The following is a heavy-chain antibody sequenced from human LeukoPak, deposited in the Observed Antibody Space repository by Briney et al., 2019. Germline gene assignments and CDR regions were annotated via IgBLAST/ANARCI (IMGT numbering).Heavy chain of an antibody. CDR1: GFPFSDFA. Sequence: GGSLRLSCAVSGFPFSDFAMSWVRQAPGKGLEWVSTISGGGDNTYFADSVKGRFTISRDNSKNTLFLQMVSLRAEDTAVYYCAKFEGALLGNYYLDVWGKGTTVTVSS. J-gene: IGHJ6*03. CDR2: ISGGGDNT. CDR3: AKFEGALLGNYYLDV. V-gene: IGHV3-23*01.